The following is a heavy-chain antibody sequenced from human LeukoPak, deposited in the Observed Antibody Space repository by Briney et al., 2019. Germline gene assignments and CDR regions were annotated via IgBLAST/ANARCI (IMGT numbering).Heavy chain of an antibody. Sequence: PGGSLRLSCAASGFTVSSNYMSWVRQAPGKGLEWVSVVYSGGTTYYADSVKGRFTISRDNSKNTLYLQMNSLRAEDTAVYYCARDPQDSSGYYYVDYYYMDVWGKGTTVTVSS. CDR1: GFTVSSNY. J-gene: IGHJ6*03. CDR3: ARDPQDSSGYYYVDYYYMDV. CDR2: VYSGGTT. D-gene: IGHD3-22*01. V-gene: IGHV3-53*01.